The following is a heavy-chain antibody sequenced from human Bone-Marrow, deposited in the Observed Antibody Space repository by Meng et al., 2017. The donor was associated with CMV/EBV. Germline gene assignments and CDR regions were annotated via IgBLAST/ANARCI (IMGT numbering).Heavy chain of an antibody. J-gene: IGHJ6*02. CDR2: IRYDGSNK. Sequence: GESLKISCAASGFTFSRYGMHWVRQAPGKGLEWVAFIRYDGSNKYYADSVKGRFTVSRDNAKNSLYLQMNSLRAEDTAVYYCARGQQQLAGGLDVWGQGTTVTVSS. CDR3: ARGQQQLAGGLDV. V-gene: IGHV3-30*02. CDR1: GFTFSRYG. D-gene: IGHD6-13*01.